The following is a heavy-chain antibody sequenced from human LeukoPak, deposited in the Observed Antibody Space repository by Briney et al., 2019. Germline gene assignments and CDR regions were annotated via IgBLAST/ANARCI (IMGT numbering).Heavy chain of an antibody. J-gene: IGHJ6*02. Sequence: GGSLRLSCAASGFTFSSYGMHWVRQAPGKGLEWVSAISGSGGSTYYADSVKGRFTISRDNAKNSLYLQMNSLRAEDTAVYYCARARQKYYDSSGYRYYYGMDVWGQGTTVTVSS. D-gene: IGHD3-22*01. CDR3: ARARQKYYDSSGYRYYYGMDV. V-gene: IGHV3-21*01. CDR2: ISGSGGST. CDR1: GFTFSSYG.